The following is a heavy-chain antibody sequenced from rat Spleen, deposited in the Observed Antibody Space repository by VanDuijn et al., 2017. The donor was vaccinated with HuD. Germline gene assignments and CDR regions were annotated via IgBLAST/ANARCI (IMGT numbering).Heavy chain of an antibody. CDR3: ATQRTTVVTEYYFDY. J-gene: IGHJ2*01. CDR1: GFTFSNYY. CDR2: ISTGGGST. D-gene: IGHD1-1*01. V-gene: IGHV5-27*01. Sequence: EVQLVESDGGLVQPGRSLKLSCAASGFTFSNYYMAWVRQAPTKGLEWVAYISTGGGSTYYRDSVKGRFTISRDNAKSTLYLQMDSLRSEDTATYYCATQRTTVVTEYYFDYWGQGVMVTVSS.